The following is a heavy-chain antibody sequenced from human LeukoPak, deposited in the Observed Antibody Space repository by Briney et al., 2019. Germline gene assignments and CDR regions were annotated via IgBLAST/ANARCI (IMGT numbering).Heavy chain of an antibody. D-gene: IGHD2-15*01. CDR1: GGSFSGYY. V-gene: IGHV4-34*01. Sequence: SETLSLTCAVYGGSFSGYYWSWIRQPPGKGLEWLGEINHSGSTNYNPSLKSRVTISVDTSKNQFSLKLSSVTAADTAVYYCASDSCSGGSCYPYWGQGTLVTVSS. CDR2: INHSGST. CDR3: ASDSCSGGSCYPY. J-gene: IGHJ4*02.